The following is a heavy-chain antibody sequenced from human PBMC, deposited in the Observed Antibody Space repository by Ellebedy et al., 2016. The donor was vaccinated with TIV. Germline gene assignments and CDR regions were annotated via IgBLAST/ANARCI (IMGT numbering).Heavy chain of an antibody. CDR1: GGSVSSSIYY. CDR3: ASEAPGTTGPFDY. J-gene: IGHJ4*02. CDR2: IYYSGSST. D-gene: IGHD4-17*01. V-gene: IGHV4-39*07. Sequence: MPSETLSLTCTVSGGSVSSSIYYWGWIRQPPGKGLEWIGSIYYSGSSTYYNPSLKSRVTISVDTSKNQFSLKLSSVTAADTAVYYCASEAPGTTGPFDYWGQGTLVTVSS.